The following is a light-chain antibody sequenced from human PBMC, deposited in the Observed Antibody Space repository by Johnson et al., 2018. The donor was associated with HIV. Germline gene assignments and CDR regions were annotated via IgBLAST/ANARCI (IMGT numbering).Light chain of an antibody. J-gene: IGLJ1*01. CDR3: GTWDSSLSASYV. V-gene: IGLV1-51*02. CDR1: SSNIGNNY. CDR2: ENN. Sequence: QPVLTQPPSVSAAPGQKVTISCSGSSSNIGNNYVSWYQQLPGTAPKLLIYENNKRPSGIPDRFSGSKSGTSATLVITGLQTGDEADYYCGTWDSSLSASYVFGTGTKVTVL.